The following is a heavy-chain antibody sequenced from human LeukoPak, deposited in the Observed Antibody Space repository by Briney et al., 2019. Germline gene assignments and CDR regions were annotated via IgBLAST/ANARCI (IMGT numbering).Heavy chain of an antibody. V-gene: IGHV4-34*01. Sequence: PSETLSLTCTVSGGSISSYYWSWIRQPPGKGLEWIGEINHSGSTNYNPSLKSRVTISVDTSKNQFSLKLSSVTAADTAVYYCARGPVYGYSSGWYRYWGQGTLVTVSS. J-gene: IGHJ4*02. CDR3: ARGPVYGYSSGWYRY. CDR1: GGSISSYY. D-gene: IGHD6-19*01. CDR2: INHSGST.